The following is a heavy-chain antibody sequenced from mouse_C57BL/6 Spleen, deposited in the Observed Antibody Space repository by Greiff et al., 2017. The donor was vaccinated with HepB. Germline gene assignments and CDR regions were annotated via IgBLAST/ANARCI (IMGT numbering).Heavy chain of an antibody. CDR3: TRLDYGSKGAMDY. V-gene: IGHV6-6*01. D-gene: IGHD1-1*01. J-gene: IGHJ4*01. CDR2: IRNKANNHAT. CDR1: GFTFSDAW. Sequence: EVHLVESGGGLVQPGGSMKLSCAASGFTFSDAWMDWVRQSPEKGLEWVAEIRNKANNHATYYAESVKGRFTISRDDSKSSVYLQMNSLRAEDTGIYCCTRLDYGSKGAMDYWGQGTSVTVSS.